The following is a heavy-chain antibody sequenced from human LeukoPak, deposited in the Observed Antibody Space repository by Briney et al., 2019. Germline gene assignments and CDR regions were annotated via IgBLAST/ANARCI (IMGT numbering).Heavy chain of an antibody. D-gene: IGHD5-24*01. J-gene: IGHJ5*02. CDR3: ARASDPWLQLT. CDR1: XXTFXXXX. CDR2: XKQDGSXK. V-gene: IGHV3-7*05. Sequence: GGSLRLSCAASXXTFXXXXXXXXXXXXXXXXXWXGNXKQDGSXKRYADSXRGRFSISRDNAQTSLYLQMNSLRAEDTAVYYCARASDPWLQLTWGQGTLVTVSS.